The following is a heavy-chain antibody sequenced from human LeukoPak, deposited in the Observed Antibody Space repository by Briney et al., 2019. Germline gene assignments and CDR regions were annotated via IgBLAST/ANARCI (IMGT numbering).Heavy chain of an antibody. Sequence: SETLSLTCAVYGGSFSGYYWSWIRQPPGKGLEWIGEINPSGSTNYNPSLKSRVTISVDTSKDQFSLRLSSVTAADTAVYYCARSQGRVFDYWGQGTLVTVSS. D-gene: IGHD2-15*01. CDR2: INPSGST. CDR1: GGSFSGYY. CDR3: ARSQGRVFDY. V-gene: IGHV4-34*01. J-gene: IGHJ4*02.